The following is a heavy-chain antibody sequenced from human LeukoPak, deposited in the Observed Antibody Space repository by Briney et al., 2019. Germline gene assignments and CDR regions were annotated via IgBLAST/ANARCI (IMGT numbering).Heavy chain of an antibody. CDR1: GGSISSYY. Sequence: PSETLSLTCTVSGGSISSYYWSWIRQPAGKGLEWIGRIYTSGSTNYNPSLKSRVTMSVDTSKNQFSLKLSSVTAADTAVYYCARGSSSGWKRRGWFDPWGQGTLVTVSS. CDR3: ARGSSSGWKRRGWFDP. J-gene: IGHJ5*02. CDR2: IYTSGST. D-gene: IGHD6-19*01. V-gene: IGHV4-4*07.